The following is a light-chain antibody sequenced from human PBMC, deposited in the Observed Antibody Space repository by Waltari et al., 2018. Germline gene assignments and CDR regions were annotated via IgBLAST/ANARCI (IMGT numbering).Light chain of an antibody. Sequence: EVVMTQSPATLSMSPGERVTLSCRSGQSIHDNLAWYQHRPGQAPRLLIYGASTRAPDIPGRLVGGWSGTECTLTIRSLQSEDSAVYYCQQYNVWPPLTFGGGTRVEIK. CDR2: GAS. CDR3: QQYNVWPPLT. CDR1: QSIHDN. J-gene: IGKJ4*01. V-gene: IGKV3D-15*01.